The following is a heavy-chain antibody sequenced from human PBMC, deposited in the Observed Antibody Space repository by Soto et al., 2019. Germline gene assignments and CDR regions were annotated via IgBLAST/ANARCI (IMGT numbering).Heavy chain of an antibody. CDR2: INHIGST. Sequence: QVQLQQWGAGLLKPSETLSLTCAVYGGCFSGYYWCWIRQPQGKGLEWIGEINHIGSTNYNPSLKSRVTITVDTSKNQFSLKLISVTAADTAVYYCARRPGNIVVVPAAPFDYWGQGTLVTVSS. CDR3: ARRPGNIVVVPAAPFDY. CDR1: GGCFSGYY. D-gene: IGHD2-2*01. V-gene: IGHV4-34*01. J-gene: IGHJ4*02.